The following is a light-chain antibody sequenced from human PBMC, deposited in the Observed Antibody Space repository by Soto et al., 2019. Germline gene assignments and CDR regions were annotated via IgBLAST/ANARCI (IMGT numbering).Light chain of an antibody. Sequence: QSVLTQPPSASGTPGQRVRISCSGSASNVGSTYVFWYQQVPGTAPTLLIYKNNQRPSGVSDRFSGSKSGTSASLAISGLRVDDEADYYCASWDNDLNGPIFGGGTKL. CDR1: ASNVGSTY. CDR2: KNN. CDR3: ASWDNDLNGPI. J-gene: IGLJ2*01. V-gene: IGLV1-47*01.